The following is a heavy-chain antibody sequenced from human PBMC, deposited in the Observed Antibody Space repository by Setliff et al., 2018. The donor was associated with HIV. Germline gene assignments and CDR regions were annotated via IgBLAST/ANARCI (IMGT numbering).Heavy chain of an antibody. CDR1: GFTFSSYG. CDR2: IRYTGNDK. V-gene: IGHV3-30*02. Sequence: GGSLRLSCAASGFTFSSYGIHWVRQAPGKGLEWVAFIRYTGNDKSYADSVKGRFTISRDNSKNTLYLEMNSLKIEDTAVYYCARPYTVWVYGMDVWGQGTTVTVSS. D-gene: IGHD2-8*01. CDR3: ARPYTVWVYGMDV. J-gene: IGHJ6*02.